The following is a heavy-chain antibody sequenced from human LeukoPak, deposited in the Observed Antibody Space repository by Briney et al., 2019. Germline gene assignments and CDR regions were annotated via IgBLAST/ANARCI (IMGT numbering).Heavy chain of an antibody. D-gene: IGHD6-19*01. J-gene: IGHJ4*02. CDR1: GGSFSGYY. CDR2: INHSGST. Sequence: SETLSLTCAVYGGSFSGYYWSWIRQPPGKGLEWIGEINHSGSTNYNPSLKSRVTISVDASKNQFSLKLSSVTAADTAVYCCARGKAEWLDNFRPNRFDYWGQGTLVTVSS. V-gene: IGHV4-34*01. CDR3: ARGKAEWLDNFRPNRFDY.